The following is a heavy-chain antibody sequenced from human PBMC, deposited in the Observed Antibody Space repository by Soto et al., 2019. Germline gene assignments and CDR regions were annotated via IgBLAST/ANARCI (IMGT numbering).Heavy chain of an antibody. V-gene: IGHV4-39*01. D-gene: IGHD1-26*01. CDR2: IYYSGTI. J-gene: IGHJ4*02. CDR1: GGSISSSSYY. Sequence: TSETLSLTCTVSGGSISSSSYYWGWIRQPPEKGLEWIGSIYYSGTIYYNPSLTSRVTISVDTSKNQFSLKLSSVTAADTAVYYCARHRGSYNFDYWGQGTLVTVSS. CDR3: ARHRGSYNFDY.